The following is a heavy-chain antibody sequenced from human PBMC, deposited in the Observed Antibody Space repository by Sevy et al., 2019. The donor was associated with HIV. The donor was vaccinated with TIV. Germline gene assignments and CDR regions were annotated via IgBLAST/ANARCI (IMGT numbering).Heavy chain of an antibody. CDR1: GYTLNNYG. D-gene: IGHD3-3*01. Sequence: ASVKVSCKASGYTLNNYGISWVRQVPGQGLEWIGWITAYKDNTNYAQNFQGRVTMTTDTSTRTAYMELMSLRSDDTAVYYCTRVDPYYEFGDVWGQGTTVTVSS. J-gene: IGHJ6*02. CDR2: ITAYKDNT. V-gene: IGHV1-18*01. CDR3: TRVDPYYEFGDV.